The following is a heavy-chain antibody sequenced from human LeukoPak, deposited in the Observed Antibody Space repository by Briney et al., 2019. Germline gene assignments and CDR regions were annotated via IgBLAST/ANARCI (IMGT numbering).Heavy chain of an antibody. CDR1: GGSFSGYY. V-gene: IGHV4-4*07. CDR2: MYTSGNT. Sequence: KSSETLSLTCAVYGGSFSGYYWSWIRQPAGKGLEWIGRMYTSGNTNYNPSLKSRVTMSLDTSKNQFSLKLSSVTAADTAVYYCAREGLDTAMVPFFDYWGQGTLVTVSS. CDR3: AREGLDTAMVPFFDY. J-gene: IGHJ4*02. D-gene: IGHD5-18*01.